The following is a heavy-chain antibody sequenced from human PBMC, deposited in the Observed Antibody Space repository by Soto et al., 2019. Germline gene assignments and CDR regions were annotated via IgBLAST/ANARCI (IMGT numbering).Heavy chain of an antibody. D-gene: IGHD7-27*01. J-gene: IGHJ3*02. Sequence: GGSLRLSCAASGFTFSSYWMHWVRQAPGKGLVWVSRINSDGSSTSYADSVKGRFTISRDNAKNTLYLQMNSLRAEDTAVYHCATGNWGFGNAFDIWGQGTMVTVSS. CDR3: ATGNWGFGNAFDI. CDR2: INSDGSST. V-gene: IGHV3-74*01. CDR1: GFTFSSYW.